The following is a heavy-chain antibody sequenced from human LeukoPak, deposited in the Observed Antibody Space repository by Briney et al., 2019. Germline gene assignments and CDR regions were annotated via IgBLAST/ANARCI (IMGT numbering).Heavy chain of an antibody. J-gene: IGHJ5*02. CDR1: GYTFTSYY. CDR2: INPNIGST. CDR3: AKDGGGSYWDWFDP. D-gene: IGHD1-26*01. Sequence: ASVKVSGKASGYTFTSYYMHWVRQAPGQGLEWMGIINPNIGSTRYAQKFQGRVTMTRDTSTSTVYMDLSSLRSEDTAVYYCAKDGGGSYWDWFDPWGQGTLVSVSS. V-gene: IGHV1-46*01.